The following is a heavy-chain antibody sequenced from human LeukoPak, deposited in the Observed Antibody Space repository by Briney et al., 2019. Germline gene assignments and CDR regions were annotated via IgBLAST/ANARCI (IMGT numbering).Heavy chain of an antibody. V-gene: IGHV3-23*01. Sequence: GGSLRLSCAASGFTFSRYAMSWVRQAPGRGLEWVSAISGSGGSTYYADSVKGRFTISRDNSKNTLYLQMNSLRAEDTAVYYCAKDRRATYYYDSSGYYFDYWGQGTLVTVSS. CDR1: GFTFSRYA. J-gene: IGHJ4*02. CDR2: ISGSGGST. CDR3: AKDRRATYYYDSSGYYFDY. D-gene: IGHD3-22*01.